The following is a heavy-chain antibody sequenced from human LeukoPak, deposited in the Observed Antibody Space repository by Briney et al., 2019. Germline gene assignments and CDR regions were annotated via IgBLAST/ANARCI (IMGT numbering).Heavy chain of an antibody. CDR2: IYYSGST. Sequence: PSETLSLTCTVSGGSVSSGSYYWSWIRQPPGKGLEWIGYIYYSGSTNYNPSLKSRVTISVDTSKNQFSLKLGSVTAADTAVYYCASGRREQPFAFDYWGQGTLVTVSS. V-gene: IGHV4-61*01. CDR1: GGSVSSGSYY. J-gene: IGHJ4*02. D-gene: IGHD1/OR15-1a*01. CDR3: ASGRREQPFAFDY.